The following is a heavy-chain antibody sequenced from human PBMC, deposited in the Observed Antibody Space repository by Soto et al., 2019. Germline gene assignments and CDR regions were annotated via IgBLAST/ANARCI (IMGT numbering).Heavy chain of an antibody. CDR1: GGSISSVGYS. D-gene: IGHD3-10*01. CDR2: IYHSGST. CDR3: VRRTYYYGSGSYYNLPNWFDP. Sequence: PSLTWAVSGGSISSVGYSWSWIRHPPGKGLDVIGYIYHSGSTYYNPSLKSRVTISVDRSKNQFSLKLSSVTAADTAVYYCVRRTYYYGSGSYYNLPNWFDPWGQGTLVTVSS. J-gene: IGHJ5*02. V-gene: IGHV4-30-2*01.